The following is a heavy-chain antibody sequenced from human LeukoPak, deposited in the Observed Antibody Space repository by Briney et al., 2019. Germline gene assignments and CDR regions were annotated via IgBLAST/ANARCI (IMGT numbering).Heavy chain of an antibody. V-gene: IGHV3-48*03. D-gene: IGHD2-2*01. J-gene: IGHJ4*02. Sequence: PGGSLRLSCAASGFTFSSYEMNWVRQAPGKGLEWVSYISSSGSTIYYADSVKGRFTISRDNSKNTLFLQMNSLRAEDTAVYFCAKDYSDLEVVPATILAYWGQGTLVTVSS. CDR3: AKDYSDLEVVPATILAY. CDR1: GFTFSSYE. CDR2: ISSSGSTI.